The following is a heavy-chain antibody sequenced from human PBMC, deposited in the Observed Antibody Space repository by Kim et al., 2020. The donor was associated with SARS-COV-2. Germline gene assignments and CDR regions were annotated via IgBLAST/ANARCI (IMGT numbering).Heavy chain of an antibody. D-gene: IGHD3-16*01. CDR1: GFIFSDYY. V-gene: IGHV3-11*06. CDR3: ARGGDPGNDY. J-gene: IGHJ4*02. CDR2: ISSSSSRT. Sequence: GGSLRLSCAASGFIFSDYYMSWIRQAPGKGLEWVSYISSSSSRTNYADSVKGRFTISRDNTENSLFLQLNSLRVEDTAVYYCARGGDPGNDYWGQGTLVTVSS.